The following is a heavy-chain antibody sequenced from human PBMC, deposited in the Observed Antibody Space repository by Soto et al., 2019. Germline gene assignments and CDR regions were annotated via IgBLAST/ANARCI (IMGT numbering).Heavy chain of an antibody. CDR1: GGSISSGGYY. J-gene: IGHJ4*02. D-gene: IGHD1-1*01. Sequence: QVQLQESGPGLVKPSQTLSLTCTVSGGSISSGGYYWSWIRQHPRKGLEWIGYIYYSGSTYYNPYLKSRVTISVDPSKNQFSLKLSSVTAADTAVYYCARCPQLEPRFDYWGQGTLVTVSS. CDR3: ARCPQLEPRFDY. V-gene: IGHV4-31*03. CDR2: IYYSGST.